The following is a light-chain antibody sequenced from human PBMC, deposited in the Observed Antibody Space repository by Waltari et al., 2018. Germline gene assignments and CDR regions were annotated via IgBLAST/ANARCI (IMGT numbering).Light chain of an antibody. V-gene: IGKV3-20*01. J-gene: IGKJ1*01. CDR1: QSVSKY. Sequence: EIVLTQSPGTLSLSPGERATLSCRASQSVSKYLAWYQQKPGQAPRLLIYDASTRATGIPDRFSGSGSGTDVSLTISRLEPEDFAVYYCQKYVSLPATFGQGTKVEIK. CDR2: DAS. CDR3: QKYVSLPAT.